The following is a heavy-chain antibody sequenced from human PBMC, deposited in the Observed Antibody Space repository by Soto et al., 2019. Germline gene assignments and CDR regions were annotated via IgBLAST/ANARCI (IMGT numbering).Heavy chain of an antibody. D-gene: IGHD3-3*01. CDR2: IYYSGST. CDR3: ARAYYDFWSGYQYYYYGMDV. Sequence: SETLSLTCSVSGGSISSSSYSWGWIRQPPGKGLEWIGSIYYSGSTYYKPSLKSRVTISVDTSKNQFSLKLSSVTAAYTAVYYFARAYYDFWSGYQYYYYGMDVWGQGTTVTVSS. V-gene: IGHV4-39*01. J-gene: IGHJ6*02. CDR1: GGSISSSSYS.